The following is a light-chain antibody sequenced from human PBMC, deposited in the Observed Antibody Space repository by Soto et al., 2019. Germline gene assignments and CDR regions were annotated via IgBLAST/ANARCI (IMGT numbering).Light chain of an antibody. CDR2: EVS. CDR3: CSYASTSTFM. J-gene: IGLJ3*02. V-gene: IGLV2-23*02. CDR1: TSDVGSYNL. Sequence: QSALTQPASVSGSPGQSITISCTGTTSDVGSYNLVSWYQQHPGKAPKVMIYEVSKRPSGISDRFSGSKSGNTASLTISGLQAEDEADYYCCSYASTSTFMFGGGTKLTVL.